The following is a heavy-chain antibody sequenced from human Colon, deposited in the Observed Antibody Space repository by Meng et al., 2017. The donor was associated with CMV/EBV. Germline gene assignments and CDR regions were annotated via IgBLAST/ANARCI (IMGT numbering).Heavy chain of an antibody. CDR1: GLTISDRH. J-gene: IGHJ4*02. CDR3: VSGVTGRPESDS. D-gene: IGHD2-8*01. CDR2: VTRDSMI. Sequence: GESLKIYCAVSGLTISDRHMSWIRQAPGKGLEWIIYVTRDSMIYSADSVRGRFTISRDNAKNSMYLQLNSLRAEDTAVYYCVSGVTGRPESDSWGQGTLVTVSS. V-gene: IGHV3-11*01.